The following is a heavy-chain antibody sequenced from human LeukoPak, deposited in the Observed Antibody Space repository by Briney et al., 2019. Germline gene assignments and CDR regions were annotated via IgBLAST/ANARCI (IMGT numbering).Heavy chain of an antibody. Sequence: GGSLRLSCAASGLTFSSYAMHWVRQAPGKGLEWVAVISYDGSNKYYADSVKGRFTISRDNSKNTLYLQMNSLRAEDTAVYYCARDGGSYFDYWGQGTLVTVSS. D-gene: IGHD1-26*01. CDR2: ISYDGSNK. J-gene: IGHJ4*02. CDR3: ARDGGSYFDY. CDR1: GLTFSSYA. V-gene: IGHV3-30*04.